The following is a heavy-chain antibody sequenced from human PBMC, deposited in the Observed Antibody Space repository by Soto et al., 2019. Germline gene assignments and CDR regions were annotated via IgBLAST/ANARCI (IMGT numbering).Heavy chain of an antibody. Sequence: SETLSLTCAVSGGSISSSNWWSWVRQPPGKGLEWIGEIYHSGSTNYNPSLKSRVTISVDKSKNQFSLKLSSVTAADTAVYYCARNYYDSSGYQTFDYWGQGTLVTVSS. CDR3: ARNYYDSSGYQTFDY. CDR1: GGSISSSNW. V-gene: IGHV4-4*02. CDR2: IYHSGST. J-gene: IGHJ4*02. D-gene: IGHD3-22*01.